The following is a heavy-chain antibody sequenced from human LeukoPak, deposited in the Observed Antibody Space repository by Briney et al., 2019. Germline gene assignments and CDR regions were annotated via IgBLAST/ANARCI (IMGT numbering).Heavy chain of an antibody. CDR1: GFTFSSYW. D-gene: IGHD2-2*01. CDR3: ASNVVVTGTGCFDP. Sequence: GSLRLSCVASGFTFSSYWMTWVRQPPGKGLEWIGGINHSGSTNYNPSLKSRVTISVDTSKNQFSLKLSSVTAADTAVYYCASNVVVTGTGCFDPWGQGTLVTVSS. CDR2: INHSGST. J-gene: IGHJ5*02. V-gene: IGHV4-34*01.